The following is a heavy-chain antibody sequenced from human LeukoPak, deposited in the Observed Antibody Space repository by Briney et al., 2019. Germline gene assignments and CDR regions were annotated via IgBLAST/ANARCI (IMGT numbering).Heavy chain of an antibody. J-gene: IGHJ4*02. Sequence: ASVKVSCKASGYIFTGYYMHWVRQAPGQGLEWMGWINPNSGGTNYAQKFQGRVTMTRDTSISTAYMELSRLRSDDTAVYYCARATYYYDSSGYSPPAAVDYWGQGTLVTVSS. V-gene: IGHV1-2*02. D-gene: IGHD3-22*01. CDR1: GYIFTGYY. CDR3: ARATYYYDSSGYSPPAAVDY. CDR2: INPNSGGT.